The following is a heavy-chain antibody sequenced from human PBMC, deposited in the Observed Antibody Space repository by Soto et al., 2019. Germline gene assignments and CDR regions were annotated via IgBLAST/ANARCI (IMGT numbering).Heavy chain of an antibody. CDR1: GDSVNSGGYY. CDR3: ARGHVYCMHGVCPYNWFDP. Sequence: SETLSLTCTVSGDSVNSGGYYWTWIRQHPGKGLEWIGLINYSGSTYYSPSLKSRVTISLDTSKNQFSLRLRSVTAADTAVYYCARGHVYCMHGVCPYNWFDPWGQGTLVTVSS. CDR2: INYSGST. V-gene: IGHV4-31*03. J-gene: IGHJ5*02. D-gene: IGHD2-8*01.